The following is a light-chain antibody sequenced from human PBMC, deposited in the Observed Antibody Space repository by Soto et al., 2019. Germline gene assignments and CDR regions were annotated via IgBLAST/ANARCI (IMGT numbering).Light chain of an antibody. V-gene: IGLV2-14*01. Sequence: ALTQPASVSGSPGQSITISCTGTSSDIGGYNYVSWYQQHPGKVPKLMIYEVSNRPSGVSDRFSGSRSGNTASLTISGLQAEDESDYYCISYTSSSTWVFGGGTKVTVL. CDR3: ISYTSSSTWV. CDR2: EVS. CDR1: SSDIGGYNY. J-gene: IGLJ3*02.